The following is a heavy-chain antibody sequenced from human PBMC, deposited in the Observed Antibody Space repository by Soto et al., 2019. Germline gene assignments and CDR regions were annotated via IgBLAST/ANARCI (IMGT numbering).Heavy chain of an antibody. Sequence: VQLLESGGGLVQPGGSLRLSCEASGFTFSNYAMAWVRQTQGEGPEWVSTIGGGDDIFYAESVQGRFIISRDDSRSTMYLQMDNLRVEDTAIYFCAKVSISYNGIYDAFDVWGQGTVVTVSS. CDR2: IGGGDDI. V-gene: IGHV3-23*01. J-gene: IGHJ3*01. D-gene: IGHD3-3*02. CDR3: AKVSISYNGIYDAFDV. CDR1: GFTFSNYA.